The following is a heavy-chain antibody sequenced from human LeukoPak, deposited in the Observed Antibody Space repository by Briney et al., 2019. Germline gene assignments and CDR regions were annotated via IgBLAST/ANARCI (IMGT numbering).Heavy chain of an antibody. Sequence: SKTLSLTCAISGGSISGTPYYWGWIRQPPGKGLEWIGSIYYSGSTYYNPSLKSRLTISVDTSKNQFSLKLSSVTAADTAVYYCARASTIFGHFAHWGRGTLVTVSS. D-gene: IGHD3-3*01. CDR2: IYYSGST. J-gene: IGHJ4*02. CDR3: ARASTIFGHFAH. V-gene: IGHV4-39*07. CDR1: GGSISGTPYY.